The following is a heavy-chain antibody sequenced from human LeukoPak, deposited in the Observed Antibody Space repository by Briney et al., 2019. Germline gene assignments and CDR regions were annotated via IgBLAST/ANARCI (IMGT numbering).Heavy chain of an antibody. V-gene: IGHV3-66*01. J-gene: IGHJ4*02. CDR1: GFTVSSNY. D-gene: IGHD3-22*01. CDR2: IYSGGST. CDR3: AREHYDSSGYYLYYFDY. Sequence: GGSLRLSCAASGFTVSSNYMSWVRQAPGKRLEWVSVIYSGGSTYYADSVKGRFTISRDNSKNTLYLQMNSLRAEDTAVYYCAREHYDSSGYYLYYFDYWGQGTLVTVSS.